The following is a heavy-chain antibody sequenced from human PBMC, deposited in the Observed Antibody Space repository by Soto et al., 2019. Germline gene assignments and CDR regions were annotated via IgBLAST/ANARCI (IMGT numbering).Heavy chain of an antibody. J-gene: IGHJ4*02. Sequence: SETLSLTCTVSGGSISSGGYYWSWIRRHPGKGLEWIGYIYYSGSTYYNPSLKSRVTISVDTSKNQFSLKLSSVTAADTAVYYCARGTYSSGWYGSNDYWGQGSLVTVSS. D-gene: IGHD6-19*01. CDR1: GGSISSGGYY. CDR2: IYYSGST. CDR3: ARGTYSSGWYGSNDY. V-gene: IGHV4-31*03.